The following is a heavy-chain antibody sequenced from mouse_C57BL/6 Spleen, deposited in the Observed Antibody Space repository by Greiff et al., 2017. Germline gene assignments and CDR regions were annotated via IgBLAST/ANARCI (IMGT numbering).Heavy chain of an antibody. CDR2: INPSNGGT. J-gene: IGHJ3*01. D-gene: IGHD1-1*01. Sequence: QVQLQQPGTELVKPGASVKLSCKASGYTFTSYWMHWVKQWPGQGLEWIGNINPSNGGTIYNEKSKSKATLTVDKSSSTAYMQLSSLTSEDSAVYYCARRDYYGSSPFAGWGQGSLVAVAA. V-gene: IGHV1-53*01. CDR3: ARRDYYGSSPFAG. CDR1: GYTFTSYW.